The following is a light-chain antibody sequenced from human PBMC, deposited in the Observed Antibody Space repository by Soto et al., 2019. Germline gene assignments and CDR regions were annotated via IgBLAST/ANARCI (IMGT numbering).Light chain of an antibody. CDR3: QQSRNWPRRIT. CDR2: DAS. J-gene: IGKJ5*01. CDR1: QSVSSY. V-gene: IGKV3-11*01. Sequence: EIVLTQSPATLSLSPGERATLSCRASQSVSSYLAWYQQKPGQAPRLLIYDASNRATGIPARFSGSGSGTDFTLTISSLEPEDFAGYYCQQSRNWPRRITFGQGTRLEIK.